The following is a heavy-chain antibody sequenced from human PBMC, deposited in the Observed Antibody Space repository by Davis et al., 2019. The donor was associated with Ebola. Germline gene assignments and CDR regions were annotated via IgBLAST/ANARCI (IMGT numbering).Heavy chain of an antibody. CDR3: ARLSIAARLNTDY. CDR2: IYPGDSDI. Sequence: GESLKISCQASGYRFTSFWIAWVRQMPGKGLEWMGIIYPGDSDIRYSPSFQGQVTISADKSISTASLQWSSLKASDTAMYYCARLSIAARLNTDYWGQGTLVTVSS. D-gene: IGHD6-6*01. J-gene: IGHJ4*02. V-gene: IGHV5-51*01. CDR1: GYRFTSFW.